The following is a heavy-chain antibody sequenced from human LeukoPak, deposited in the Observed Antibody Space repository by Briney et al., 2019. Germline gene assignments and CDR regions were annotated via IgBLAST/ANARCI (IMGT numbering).Heavy chain of an antibody. CDR1: GGTFSSYA. J-gene: IGHJ5*02. V-gene: IGHV1-69*04. CDR2: IIPILGIA. Sequence: VASVKVSSKASGGTFSSYAISWVRQAPGQGLEWMGRIIPILGIANYAQKFQGRVTITADKSTSTAYMELSSLRSEDTAVYYCAREVWDIVVVPAAMDPYEEKYNWFDPWGQGTLVTVSS. CDR3: AREVWDIVVVPAAMDPYEEKYNWFDP. D-gene: IGHD2-2*01.